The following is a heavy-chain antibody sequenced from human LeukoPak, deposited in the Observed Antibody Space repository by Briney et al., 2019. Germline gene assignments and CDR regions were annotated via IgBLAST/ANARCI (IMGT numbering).Heavy chain of an antibody. CDR1: GFTFSSYT. V-gene: IGHV3-33*08. Sequence: PGGSLRLSCTASGFTFSSYTMTWVRQAPGKGLEWVAVIWYDGSNKYYADSVKGRFTISRDNSKNTLYLQMDSLRAEDTAVYYCARGRDVVTDAFDIWGQGTMVTVSS. CDR2: IWYDGSNK. J-gene: IGHJ3*02. D-gene: IGHD4-23*01. CDR3: ARGRDVVTDAFDI.